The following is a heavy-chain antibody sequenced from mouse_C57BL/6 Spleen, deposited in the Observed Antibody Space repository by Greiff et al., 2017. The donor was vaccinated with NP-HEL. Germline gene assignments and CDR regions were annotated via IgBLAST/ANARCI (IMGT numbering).Heavy chain of an antibody. D-gene: IGHD1-1*01. Sequence: EVKLMESGPGLVKPSQSLSLTCSVTGYSITSGYYWNWIRQFPGNKLEWMGYISYDGSNNYNPSLKNRISITRDTSTNQFFLKLNSVTTEDTATYYCARGVTTVVAENWYFDVWGTGTTVTVSS. CDR1: GYSITSGYY. CDR3: ARGVTTVVAENWYFDV. CDR2: ISYDGSN. J-gene: IGHJ1*03. V-gene: IGHV3-6*01.